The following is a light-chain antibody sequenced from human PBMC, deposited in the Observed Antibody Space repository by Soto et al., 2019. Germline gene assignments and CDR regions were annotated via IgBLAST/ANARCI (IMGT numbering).Light chain of an antibody. V-gene: IGLV1-44*01. CDR2: SNN. J-gene: IGLJ1*01. CDR3: AAWDDSLNGYV. CDR1: SSNIGSNT. Sequence: QSVLTQPPSASGTPGQRVTISCSGSSSNIGSNTVNWYQQPPGTAPKLLIYSNNQRPSGGPDRFSGSKSGTSASLAISGLQSEHEADYYCAAWDDSLNGYVFGTGTKV.